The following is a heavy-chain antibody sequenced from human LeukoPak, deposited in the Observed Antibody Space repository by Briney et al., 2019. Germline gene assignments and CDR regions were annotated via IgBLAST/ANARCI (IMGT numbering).Heavy chain of an antibody. CDR1: GESFSGYY. J-gene: IGHJ4*02. V-gene: IGHV4-34*01. CDR2: INHSGST. Sequence: SDTLSLTCAVYGESFSGYYWSWIRQPPGKGLEWIGEINHSGSTNYNPSLKSRVTISVDTSKTQFSLKLSSVTAADTAVYYCARSEYGGIFDYWGQGTLVIVSS. D-gene: IGHD2-2*01. CDR3: ARSEYGGIFDY.